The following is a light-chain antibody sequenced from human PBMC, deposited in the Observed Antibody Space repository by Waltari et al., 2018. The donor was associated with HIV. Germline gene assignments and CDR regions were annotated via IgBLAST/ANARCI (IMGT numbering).Light chain of an antibody. Sequence: DIQMTQSPSTLSASVGDRVTITCRASQSISTWLAWYQQKPGKVPKLLVYKASTLESGVPSRFSGSGSGTDFTLTINNLQPDDFATFYCQQYNTYSYTFGQGTRVDI. CDR3: QQYNTYSYT. V-gene: IGKV1-5*03. J-gene: IGKJ2*01. CDR2: KAS. CDR1: QSISTW.